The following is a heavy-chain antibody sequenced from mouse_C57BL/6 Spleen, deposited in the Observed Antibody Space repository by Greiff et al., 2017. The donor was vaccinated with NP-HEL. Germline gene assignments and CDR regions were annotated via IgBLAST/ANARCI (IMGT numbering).Heavy chain of an antibody. CDR3: ARDAAQATNAMDY. V-gene: IGHV5-16*01. CDR2: INYDGSST. J-gene: IGHJ4*01. D-gene: IGHD3-2*02. Sequence: EVKVVESEGGLVQPGSSMKLSCTASGFTFSDYYMAWVRQVPEKGLEWVANINYDGSSTYYLDSLKSRFIISRDNAKNILYLQMSSLKSEDTATYYCARDAAQATNAMDYWGQGTSVTVSS. CDR1: GFTFSDYY.